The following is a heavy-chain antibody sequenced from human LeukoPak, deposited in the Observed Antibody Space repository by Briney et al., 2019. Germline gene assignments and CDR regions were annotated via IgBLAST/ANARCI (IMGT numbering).Heavy chain of an antibody. D-gene: IGHD2-21*01. CDR2: ISDDGSYT. CDR3: ASFGISWRPSY. CDR1: GFSFSSHW. Sequence: PWGSLRLSCAASGFSFSSHWVRWVRQAPGKGLVWVSRISDDGSYTSNVDSVKGRFTISTDNVNNMLYLHMNSLRAEDTAVYYCASFGISWRPSYWGQGTLVTVSS. J-gene: IGHJ4*02. V-gene: IGHV3-74*01.